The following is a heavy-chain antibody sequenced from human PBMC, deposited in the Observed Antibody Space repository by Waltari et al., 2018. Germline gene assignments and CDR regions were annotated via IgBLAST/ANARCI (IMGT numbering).Heavy chain of an antibody. J-gene: IGHJ4*02. CDR2: IYSGGST. Sequence: EVQLLESGGGLVQPGGSLRLSCAASGFTFSSYAMSWVRQAPGKGLEWVSVIYSGGSTYYADSVKGRVTISRDNSKNTLYLQMNSLRAEDTAVYYCAKVLFPTHGVDYWGQGTLVTVSS. CDR1: GFTFSSYA. D-gene: IGHD2-8*01. CDR3: AKVLFPTHGVDY. V-gene: IGHV3-23*03.